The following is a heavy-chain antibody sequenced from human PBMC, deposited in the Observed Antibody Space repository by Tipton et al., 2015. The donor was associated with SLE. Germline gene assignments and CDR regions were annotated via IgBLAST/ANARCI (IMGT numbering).Heavy chain of an antibody. V-gene: IGHV4-59*12. CDR2: IYYSGST. CDR3: ARGGYSSSSPDY. Sequence: TLSLTCTVSGGSISNYYWSWIRQPAGKGLEWIGYIYYSGSTYYNPSLKSRVTISVDRSKNQFSLKLSSVTAADTAVYYCARGGYSSSSPDYWGQGTLVTVSS. CDR1: GGSISNYY. J-gene: IGHJ4*02. D-gene: IGHD6-13*01.